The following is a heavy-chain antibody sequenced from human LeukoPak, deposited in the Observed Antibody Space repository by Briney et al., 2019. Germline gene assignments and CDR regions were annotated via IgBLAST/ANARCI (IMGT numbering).Heavy chain of an antibody. CDR1: GGSISSGSYY. V-gene: IGHV4-61*02. CDR2: IYTSGST. D-gene: IGHD5-12*01. CDR3: ASYAGYDSLDV. J-gene: IGHJ6*04. Sequence: SETLSLTCTVSGGSISSGSYYWSWIRQPAGKGLEWIGRIYTSGSTNYNPSLKSRVTISVDTSKNQFSLKLSSVTAADTAVYYCASYAGYDSLDVWGKGTTVTISS.